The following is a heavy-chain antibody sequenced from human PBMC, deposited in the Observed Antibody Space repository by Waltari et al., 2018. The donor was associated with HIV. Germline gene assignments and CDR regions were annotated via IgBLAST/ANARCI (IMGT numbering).Heavy chain of an antibody. V-gene: IGHV5-51*01. J-gene: IGHJ4*02. CDR2: IYPGDSET. Sequence: EVQPVQSGAEVKKPGESLKISCKASVYTFASYLIRWVRQMPGKGLEWMGIIYPGDSETRYSPSFQAQVTISADKSINTAYLHWRSLKASDSGMYFCVASRDGFLRGDYWVQGTLVTVSS. CDR3: VASRDGFLRGDY. D-gene: IGHD2-2*01. CDR1: VYTFASYL.